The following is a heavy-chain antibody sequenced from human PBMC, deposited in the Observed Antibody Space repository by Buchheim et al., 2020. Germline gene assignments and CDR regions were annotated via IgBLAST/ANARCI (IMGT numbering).Heavy chain of an antibody. V-gene: IGHV2-70*04. CDR2: IDWDDDK. D-gene: IGHD6-6*01. CDR3: ARAEGYSSSSLWFDP. CDR1: GFSLSTSGMR. Sequence: QVTLKESGPALVKPTQTLTLTCTFSGFSLSTSGMRVSWIRQPPGKALEWLARIDWDDDKFYSTSLKTRLTISKDTPKNQVGLTMTNMDPVDTATYYCARAEGYSSSSLWFDPWGQGTL. J-gene: IGHJ5*02.